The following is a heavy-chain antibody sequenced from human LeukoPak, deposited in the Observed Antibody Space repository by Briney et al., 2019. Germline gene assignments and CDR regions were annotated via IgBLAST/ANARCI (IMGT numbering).Heavy chain of an antibody. D-gene: IGHD1-26*01. V-gene: IGHV3-23*01. Sequence: GGSLRLSCAASGLTFSSSGMTILRQAQGKELECLSGISGSGGNTYSADSVKGRFTISRDNFKSTLYLQMKRLRGEDTGVYYCAKFDTTSAAFDIWGQGKMVTVSS. CDR1: GLTFSSSG. CDR3: AKFDTTSAAFDI. CDR2: ISGSGGNT. J-gene: IGHJ3*02.